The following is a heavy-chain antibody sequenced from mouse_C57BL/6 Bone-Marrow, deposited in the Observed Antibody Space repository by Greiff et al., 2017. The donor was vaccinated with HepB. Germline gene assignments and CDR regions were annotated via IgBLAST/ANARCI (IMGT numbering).Heavy chain of an antibody. CDR1: GFTFSSYG. V-gene: IGHV5-6*01. J-gene: IGHJ4*01. Sequence: EVQLVESGGDLVKPGGSLKLSCAASGFTFSSYGMSWVRQTPDKRLEWVATISSGGSYTYYPDSVKGRFTISRDNAKNTLYLQMSSLKSEDTAMYYCARRPTVVARGYYYAMDYWGQGTSVTVSS. CDR2: ISSGGSYT. CDR3: ARRPTVVARGYYYAMDY. D-gene: IGHD1-1*01.